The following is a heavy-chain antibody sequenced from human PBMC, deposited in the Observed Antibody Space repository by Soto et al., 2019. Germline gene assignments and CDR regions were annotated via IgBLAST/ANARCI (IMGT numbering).Heavy chain of an antibody. J-gene: IGHJ4*02. D-gene: IGHD5-12*01. V-gene: IGHV4-34*01. CDR3: ARGHEVVVATH. Sequence: QVQLQQWGAGLLKPSETLSLNCAVTGGSLSGYYWSWIRQPPGKGLAWIGEVKDGGHTNYSPSLRGXXTXSXXTSNNPSSLRLNSVTAADTGVYYCARGHEVVVATHWGQGSLVTVSS. CDR1: GGSLSGYY. CDR2: VKDGGHT.